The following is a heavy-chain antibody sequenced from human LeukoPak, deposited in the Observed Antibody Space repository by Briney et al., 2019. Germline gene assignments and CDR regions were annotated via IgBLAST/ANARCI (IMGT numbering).Heavy chain of an antibody. Sequence: ASVKVSCKASGYTFTSYYMHWVRQAPGQGLEWMGIINPSGGSTSYAQKFQGRVTMTRDTSTSTVYMELSSLRSEDTAVYYCARPQVYPPEYSSGWSPNYYYYGMDVWGQGTTVTVSS. V-gene: IGHV1-46*01. J-gene: IGHJ6*02. CDR3: ARPQVYPPEYSSGWSPNYYYYGMDV. D-gene: IGHD6-19*01. CDR2: INPSGGST. CDR1: GYTFTSYY.